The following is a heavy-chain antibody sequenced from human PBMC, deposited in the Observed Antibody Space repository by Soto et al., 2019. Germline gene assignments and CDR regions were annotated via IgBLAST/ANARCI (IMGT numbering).Heavy chain of an antibody. CDR1: GFTFSSYG. D-gene: IGHD5-12*01. CDR2: IWYDGSNK. V-gene: IGHV3-33*01. CDR3: ARDKWLDYYFDY. Sequence: SLRLSCAASGFTFSSYGMHWVRQAPGKGLEWVAVIWYDGSNKYYADSVKGRFTISRDNSKNTLYLQMNSLRAEDTAVYYCARDKWLDYYFDYWGQGTLVTVSS. J-gene: IGHJ4*02.